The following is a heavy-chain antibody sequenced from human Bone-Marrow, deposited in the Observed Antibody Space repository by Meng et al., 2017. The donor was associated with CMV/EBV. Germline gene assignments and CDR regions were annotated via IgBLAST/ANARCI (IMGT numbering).Heavy chain of an antibody. Sequence: GESLKISCAASGFTFDDYTMHWVRQAPGKGLEWVSLISWDGGTTYYADSVKGRFTISRDNSKNTLYLQMNSLRAEDTAVYYCAKEYYAKNYYYYYGMDVWGEGTTVTVSS. D-gene: IGHD2/OR15-2a*01. J-gene: IGHJ6*02. V-gene: IGHV3-43*01. CDR3: AKEYYAKNYYYYYGMDV. CDR1: GFTFDDYT. CDR2: ISWDGGTT.